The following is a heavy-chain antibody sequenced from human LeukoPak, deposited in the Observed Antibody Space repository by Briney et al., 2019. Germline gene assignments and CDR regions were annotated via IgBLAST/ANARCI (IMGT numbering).Heavy chain of an antibody. CDR1: GYSFSNYW. D-gene: IGHD2-21*01. V-gene: IGHV5-51*01. CDR3: ARQAVEDSSGWFDP. Sequence: GESLKISFKTSGYSFSNYWIGWVRQMPGKGLEWMGIIYPGDSDTRYSPSFRGQVTISADTSIETAYLQWSSLKASDTAMYYCARQAVEDSSGWFDPWGQGTLVTVSS. J-gene: IGHJ5*02. CDR2: IYPGDSDT.